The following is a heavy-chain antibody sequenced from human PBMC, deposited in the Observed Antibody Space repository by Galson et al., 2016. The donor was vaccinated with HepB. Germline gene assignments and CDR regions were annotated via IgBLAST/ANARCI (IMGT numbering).Heavy chain of an antibody. Sequence: SVKVSCKAFGGAFSSYAISWVRQAPGQGLDWMGGIIPIYGTTHYAQKFQGRVTMTADESTNTAYMELSSLRSDDTAVYYCAREREGAAGYYYYGMDVWGQGTPVTVSS. D-gene: IGHD1-26*01. CDR3: AREREGAAGYYYYGMDV. CDR1: GGAFSSYA. V-gene: IGHV1-69*13. J-gene: IGHJ6*02. CDR2: IIPIYGTT.